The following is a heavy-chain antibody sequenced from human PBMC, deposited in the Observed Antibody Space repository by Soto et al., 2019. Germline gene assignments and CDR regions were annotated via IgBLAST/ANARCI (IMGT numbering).Heavy chain of an antibody. CDR3: AREKNSGYYRPVDF. J-gene: IGHJ4*02. Sequence: QVQLVASGGGVVQPGRSLSLSCAASGFTLDGHGLHWVRQAPGRGLEWVAVVTYDGTERHYPDSVRGRFTIGRDTSQNPFYLQMNRLRIETTSMYYCAREKNSGYYRPVDFWGQGTLVVVSS. CDR1: GFTLDGHG. V-gene: IGHV3-30*03. CDR2: VTYDGTER. D-gene: IGHD3-10*01.